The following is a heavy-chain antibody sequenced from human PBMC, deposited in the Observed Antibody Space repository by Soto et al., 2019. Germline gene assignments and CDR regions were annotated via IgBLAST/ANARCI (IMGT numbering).Heavy chain of an antibody. V-gene: IGHV1-69*01. J-gene: IGHJ4*02. CDR3: VRGCGTGMSTSGFDS. D-gene: IGHD2-2*01. Sequence: QVPLVQSGAEVKQPGSSVKVSCKASGDTLNNYDVNWVRQAAGQGLEWMGGVIHMFGTPHNAQKFRGSVTITADESTNTVYLLLSSLRSEDTAVYYWVRGCGTGMSTSGFDSWGQGTLVSVS. CDR2: VIHMFGTP. CDR1: GDTLNNYD.